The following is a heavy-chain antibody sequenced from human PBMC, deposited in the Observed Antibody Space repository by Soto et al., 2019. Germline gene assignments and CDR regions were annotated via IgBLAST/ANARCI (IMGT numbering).Heavy chain of an antibody. J-gene: IGHJ4*02. CDR3: ARGRYGDY. Sequence: QVHLVQSGAEVKKPGASVKVSCTGSGYAFTTYGITWVRQAHGKGLEWMGWISAHNGNTNYAQKLQGRVTGTRDTSTSTAYMELRSLRSDDTSVYYCARGRYGDYWGQGALVTVSS. D-gene: IGHD1-1*01. V-gene: IGHV1-18*01. CDR2: ISAHNGNT. CDR1: GYAFTTYG.